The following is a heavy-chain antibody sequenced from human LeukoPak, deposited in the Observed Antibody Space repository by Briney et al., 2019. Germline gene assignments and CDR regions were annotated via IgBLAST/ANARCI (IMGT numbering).Heavy chain of an antibody. CDR2: INPNSGGT. Sequence: GASVKVSCKASGYTFTGYYMHWVRQAPGRGLEWMGRINPNSGGTNYAQKFQGRVTMTRDTSISTAYMELSRLRSDDTAVYYCARVGEVYYYGPTDAFDIWGQGTMVTVSS. J-gene: IGHJ3*02. V-gene: IGHV1-2*06. CDR1: GYTFTGYY. CDR3: ARVGEVYYYGPTDAFDI. D-gene: IGHD3-10*01.